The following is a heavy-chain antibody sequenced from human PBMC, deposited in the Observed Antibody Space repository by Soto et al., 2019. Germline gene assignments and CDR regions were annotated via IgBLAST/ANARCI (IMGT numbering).Heavy chain of an antibody. Sequence: EVQLVESGGGLIQPGGSLRLSCAASGFTVSGNYMSWVRQAPGKGLEWVSVIYSGGSTYYADSVKGRFTISRDNSKNTLYLQMNSLRAEDTAVYYCARGLKAMVTWTRHYYYYGMDVWGQGTTVTVSS. D-gene: IGHD5-18*01. CDR1: GFTVSGNY. CDR3: ARGLKAMVTWTRHYYYYGMDV. V-gene: IGHV3-53*01. J-gene: IGHJ6*02. CDR2: IYSGGST.